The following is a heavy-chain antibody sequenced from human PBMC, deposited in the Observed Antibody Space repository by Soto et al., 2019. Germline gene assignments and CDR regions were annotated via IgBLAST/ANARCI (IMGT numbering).Heavy chain of an antibody. CDR1: GFTFSSYG. D-gene: IGHD1-1*01. Sequence: QVQLVESGGGVVQPGRSLRLSCAASGFTFSSYGMHWVRQAPGKGLEWVAVISYDGSNKYYADSVKGRFTISRDNSKNTLYLQMNSLRAEDTAVYYCANRGEWVHDVEGGGFDYWGQGTLVTVSS. CDR3: ANRGEWVHDVEGGGFDY. V-gene: IGHV3-30*18. CDR2: ISYDGSNK. J-gene: IGHJ4*02.